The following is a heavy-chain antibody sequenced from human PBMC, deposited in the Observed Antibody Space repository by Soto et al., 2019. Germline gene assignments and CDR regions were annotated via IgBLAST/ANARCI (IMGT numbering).Heavy chain of an antibody. Sequence: SETLSLTCTVSGGSISSGGYYWSWIRQHPGKGLEWIGYIYYSGSTYCNPSLKSRVTISVDTSKNQFSLKLSSVTAADTAVYYCARGRTDYGLDYWGQGTLVTVSS. J-gene: IGHJ4*02. CDR1: GGSISSGGYY. CDR3: ARGRTDYGLDY. D-gene: IGHD4-17*01. CDR2: IYYSGST. V-gene: IGHV4-30-4*08.